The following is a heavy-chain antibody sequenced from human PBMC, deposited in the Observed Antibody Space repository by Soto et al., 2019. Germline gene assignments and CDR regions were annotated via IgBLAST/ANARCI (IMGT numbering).Heavy chain of an antibody. CDR2: LHYSGST. CDR3: ARHVRNARGIFEH. V-gene: IGHV4-59*08. D-gene: IGHD2-2*01. J-gene: IGHJ4*02. Sequence: PSETLSLTCTVSVDSITYHPWSLLRQPQGKGLEWIANLHYSGSTNYNPSLKGRVSISVDPSKSQLSLRLTSVTAAATAFYFCARHVRNARGIFEHWGQGILVTLSS. CDR1: VDSITYHP.